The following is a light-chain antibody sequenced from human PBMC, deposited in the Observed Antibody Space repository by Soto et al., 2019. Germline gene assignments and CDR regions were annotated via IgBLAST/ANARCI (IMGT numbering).Light chain of an antibody. J-gene: IGLJ3*02. V-gene: IGLV1-40*01. CDR1: SSNIGAGYD. Sequence: QSVLTQPPSVSGAPGQRVTISCTGTSSNIGAGYDVQWYQQVPGSAPKLLIYGNSHRPSGVPDRFSDSRSGTSASLAITGLQPEDEADYYCQSYDSSMSGFWVFGGGTKLTVL. CDR3: QSYDSSMSGFWV. CDR2: GNS.